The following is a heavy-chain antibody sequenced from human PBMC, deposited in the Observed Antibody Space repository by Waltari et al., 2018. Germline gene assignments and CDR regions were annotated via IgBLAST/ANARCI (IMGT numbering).Heavy chain of an antibody. CDR3: AKNGWQSSGWNAPWDY. V-gene: IGHV3-30*18. J-gene: IGHJ4*02. CDR2: IWYDGSNK. Sequence: QVQLVESGGGVVQPGRSLRLSCAASGFTFSSYGMHWVRQAPGKGLGWVAVIWYDGSNKDYADSVKGRFTISRDNSKNTLYLQMNSLRAEDTAMYYCAKNGWQSSGWNAPWDYWGQGTLVTVSS. D-gene: IGHD6-19*01. CDR1: GFTFSSYG.